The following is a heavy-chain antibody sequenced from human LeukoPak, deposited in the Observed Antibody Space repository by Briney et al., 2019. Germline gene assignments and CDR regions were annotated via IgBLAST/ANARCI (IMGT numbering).Heavy chain of an antibody. D-gene: IGHD4-17*01. V-gene: IGHV1-2*04. CDR3: ARLRATTVTTEAFDY. Sequence: SVKASCKASGYTSTGNYMHCVRQPPGHWLEWVGRIKPNSGDTNYGRNFQGSLTITRDTSISTAYMELSRLRSDDTAVYYCARLRATTVTTEAFDYWGQGTLVTVSS. J-gene: IGHJ4*02. CDR2: IKPNSGDT. CDR1: GYTSTGNY.